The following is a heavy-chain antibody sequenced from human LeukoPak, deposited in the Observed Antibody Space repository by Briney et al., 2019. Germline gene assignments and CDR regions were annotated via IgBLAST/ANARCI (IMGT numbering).Heavy chain of an antibody. CDR2: IYPDDSDT. CDR3: ARHYPGGDYFIDY. D-gene: IGHD4-17*01. V-gene: IGHV5-51*01. J-gene: IGHJ4*02. CDR1: GYSFTSYW. Sequence: GESLKISCKGSGYSFTSYWSGWVRQMPGKGLGWVGIIYPDDSDTRYSPSFQDQVTISADKSISTASLQWSSLKASDTAIYYCARHYPGGDYFIDYWGQGTLVTVSS.